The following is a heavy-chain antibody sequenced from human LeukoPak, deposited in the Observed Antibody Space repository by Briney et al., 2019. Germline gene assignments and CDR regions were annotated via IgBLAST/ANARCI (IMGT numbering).Heavy chain of an antibody. V-gene: IGHV3-23*01. CDR1: GFTFSSYA. CDR3: AKDPLGYGGNLLPFGY. CDR2: ISGSGGST. Sequence: GGSLRLSCAASGFTFSSYAMSWVRQAPGKGLEWVSAISGSGGSTYYADSVKGRFTISRDNSKNTLYLQMNSLRAEDTAVYYCAKDPLGYGGNLLPFGYWGQGTLVTVSS. J-gene: IGHJ4*02. D-gene: IGHD4-23*01.